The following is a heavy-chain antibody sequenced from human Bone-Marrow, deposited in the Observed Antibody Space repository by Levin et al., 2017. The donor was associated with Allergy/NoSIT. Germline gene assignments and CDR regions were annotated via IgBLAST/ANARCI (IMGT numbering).Heavy chain of an antibody. D-gene: IGHD2-2*01. J-gene: IGHJ4*02. Sequence: EASVKVSCKASGYTFTSYVIHWVRQAPGQRLEWMGWINAANGDTKYSQKFQGRVTFSRDTSASTAFMELSSLRSEDTAVYYCARERNIEVEPPMPEFDYWGQGTLVTVSS. CDR1: GYTFTSYV. V-gene: IGHV1-3*01. CDR2: INAANGDT. CDR3: ARERNIEVEPPMPEFDY.